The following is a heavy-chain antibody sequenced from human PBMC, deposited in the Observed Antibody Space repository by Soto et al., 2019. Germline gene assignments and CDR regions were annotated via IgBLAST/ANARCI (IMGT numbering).Heavy chain of an antibody. CDR2: IVVVSGST. CDR1: GFDFGSFG. CDR3: SADHPHMAMGWPV. Sequence: SVKVSCKXSGFDFGSFGIQFLRQTRGRGLECIGWIVVVSGSTNYARQFQGRVAISRDMSSSTAYWDLYDLKSDDTAVYFCSADHPHMAMGWPVWGQGTTVTVSS. V-gene: IGHV1-58*02. J-gene: IGHJ6*02. D-gene: IGHD1-26*01.